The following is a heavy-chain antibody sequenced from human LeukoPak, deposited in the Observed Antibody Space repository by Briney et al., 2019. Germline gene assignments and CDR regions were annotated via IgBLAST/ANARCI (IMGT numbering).Heavy chain of an antibody. V-gene: IGHV4-4*07. CDR3: VREGRYGDYEGY. D-gene: IGHD4-17*01. CDR2: IYNNGNS. Sequence: SETLSLTCTVSGGSIGSYYWSGIRQPAGKGLEWIGRIYNNGNSNYNPSLRSRVTMSVDTAKNQFSLRLTPVTAADTAVYYCVREGRYGDYEGYWGQGTLVTVSS. J-gene: IGHJ4*02. CDR1: GGSIGSYY.